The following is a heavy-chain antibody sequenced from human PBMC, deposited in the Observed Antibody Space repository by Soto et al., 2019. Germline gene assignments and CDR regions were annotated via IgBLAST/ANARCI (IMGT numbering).Heavy chain of an antibody. D-gene: IGHD3-10*01. V-gene: IGHV1-46*01. CDR2: INPSGGST. CDR1: GYTFTSYY. CDR3: ARDQIFRGSTANYSYYGMDV. J-gene: IGHJ6*02. Sequence: GASVKVSCKASGYTFTSYYMHWVRQAPGQGLEWMGIINPSGGSTSYAQKFQGRVTMTRDTSTSTVYMELSSLRSEDTAVYYCARDQIFRGSTANYSYYGMDVGGQGTTVTVSS.